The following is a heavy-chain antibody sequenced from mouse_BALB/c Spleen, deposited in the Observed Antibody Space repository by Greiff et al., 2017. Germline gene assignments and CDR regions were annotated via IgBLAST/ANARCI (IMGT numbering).Heavy chain of an antibody. CDR1: GYTFTNYW. J-gene: IGHJ4*01. D-gene: IGHD3-1*01. CDR3: ARSRETGAMDY. V-gene: IGHV1-63*02. CDR2: IYPGGGYT. Sequence: QVQLQQSGAELVRPGTSVKISCKASGYTFTNYWLGWVKQRPGHGLEWIGDIYPGGGYTNYNEKFKGKATLTADTSSSTAYMQLSSLTSEDSAVYFCARSRETGAMDYWGQGTSVTGSS.